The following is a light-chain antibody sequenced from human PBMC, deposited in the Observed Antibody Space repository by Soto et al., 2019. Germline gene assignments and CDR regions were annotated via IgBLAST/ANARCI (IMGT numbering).Light chain of an antibody. V-gene: IGKV1-5*03. CDR2: KAS. J-gene: IGKJ1*01. Sequence: DIQMTQSPSTLSASVRDRVTITCRASQTICSWLAWFQQRPGRAPKFLIYKASTLKNGVPLRFSGSGSGTQFTLTNSSLQPDDFATYYSQQYNSYWTFGQGTKVDIK. CDR3: QQYNSYWT. CDR1: QTICSW.